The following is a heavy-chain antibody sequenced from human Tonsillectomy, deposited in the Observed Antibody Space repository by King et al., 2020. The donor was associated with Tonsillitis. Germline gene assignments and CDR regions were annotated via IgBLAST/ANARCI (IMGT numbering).Heavy chain of an antibody. Sequence: QLVQSGGGLIQPGGSLRLSCAASGFTVSSNYMSWVRQAPGKGLEWVSVLYSGGSTYYADSVKGRFTISRDNSKNPLYLQMNSLRAEDTAVYYCAREAYHYYYGMDVWGQGTTVTVSS. V-gene: IGHV3-53*01. J-gene: IGHJ6*02. CDR2: LYSGGST. D-gene: IGHD3-16*01. CDR1: GFTVSSNY. CDR3: AREAYHYYYGMDV.